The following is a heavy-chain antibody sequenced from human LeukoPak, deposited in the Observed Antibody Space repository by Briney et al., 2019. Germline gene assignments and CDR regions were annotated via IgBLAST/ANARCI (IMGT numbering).Heavy chain of an antibody. CDR3: ARKVVTLLAFDI. D-gene: IGHD2-21*02. CDR2: ISSSGSTI. J-gene: IGHJ3*02. Sequence: PGGSLRLSCAASGFTFSSYEINWVRQAPGKGLEWVSYISSSGSTIYYADSVNGRFTISRDNAKNSLYLQMNSLRAEDTAVYYCARKVVTLLAFDIWGQGTMVTVSS. CDR1: GFTFSSYE. V-gene: IGHV3-48*03.